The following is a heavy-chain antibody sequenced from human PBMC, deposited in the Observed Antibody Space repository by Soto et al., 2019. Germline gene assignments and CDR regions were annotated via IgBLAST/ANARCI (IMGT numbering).Heavy chain of an antibody. CDR1: GFTFSSYW. CDR2: IKQDGSEK. CDR3: ARGRTYYDFWSDNWFDP. D-gene: IGHD3-3*01. Sequence: GSLRLSCAASGFTFSSYWMSWVRQAPGKGLEWVANIKQDGSEKYYVDSVKGRFTISRDNAKNSLYLQMNSLRAEDTAVYYCARGRTYYDFWSDNWFDPWGQGTLVTVSS. V-gene: IGHV3-7*05. J-gene: IGHJ5*02.